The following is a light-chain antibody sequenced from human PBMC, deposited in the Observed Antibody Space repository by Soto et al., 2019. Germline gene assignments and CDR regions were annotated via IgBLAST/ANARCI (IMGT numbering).Light chain of an antibody. CDR2: EGS. CDR1: SSDVGSYNL. Sequence: QSALTQPASVSGSPGQSITISCTGTSSDVGSYNLVSWYQQHPGKAPKLMIYEGSKRPSGVSNRFSGSKSGNTASLTISGLQAEDEADYYCCSYAGSSTPRFHVFGTGTKVTVL. V-gene: IGLV2-23*01. J-gene: IGLJ1*01. CDR3: CSYAGSSTPRFHV.